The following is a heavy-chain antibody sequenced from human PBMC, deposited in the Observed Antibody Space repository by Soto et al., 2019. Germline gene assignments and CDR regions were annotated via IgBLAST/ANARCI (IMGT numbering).Heavy chain of an antibody. V-gene: IGHV1-18*01. J-gene: IGHJ6*02. Sequence: QVQLVQSGAEVKKPGASVRVSCKSSGYPFTHYGITWIRQAPGQGLEWMGWISPFNGNTNYGQTLQGRVTLTPETSASTVYMDRRSLRSDDTAVYYCGRYQLFDRTYCYGIDVWGQGTTVTVS. D-gene: IGHD3-10*02. CDR3: GRYQLFDRTYCYGIDV. CDR1: GYPFTHYG. CDR2: ISPFNGNT.